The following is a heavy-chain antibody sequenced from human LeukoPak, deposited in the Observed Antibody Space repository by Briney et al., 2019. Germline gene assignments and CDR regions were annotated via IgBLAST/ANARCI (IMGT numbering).Heavy chain of an antibody. CDR2: MYYSGST. CDR1: SGSISSTSYY. Sequence: SETLSLTCTVSSGSISSTSYYWGWIRQAPGMGLEGIGSMYYSGSTYYNPSLKSRVTISVDTSKSQFSLKLSSLTAADTAVYYCAREMRSPRRGFDYWDQGTLVTVSS. V-gene: IGHV4-39*07. CDR3: AREMRSPRRGFDY. J-gene: IGHJ4*02.